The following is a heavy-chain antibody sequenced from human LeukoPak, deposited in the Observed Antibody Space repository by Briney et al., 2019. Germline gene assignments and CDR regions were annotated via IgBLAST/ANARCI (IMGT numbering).Heavy chain of an antibody. V-gene: IGHV1-2*06. CDR2: INPNSGGT. Sequence: ASVKVSCKASGYTFTGYYMHWVRQAPGQGLEWMGRINPNSGGTNYAQKFQGRVTMTRDTSISTAYMELSRLRSDDTAVYYCARWVPRYCSSTSCYEDAFDIWGQGTMVTVSS. J-gene: IGHJ3*02. CDR3: ARWVPRYCSSTSCYEDAFDI. CDR1: GYTFTGYY. D-gene: IGHD2-2*01.